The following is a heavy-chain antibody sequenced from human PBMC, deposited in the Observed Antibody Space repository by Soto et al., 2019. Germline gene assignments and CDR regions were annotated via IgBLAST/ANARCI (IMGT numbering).Heavy chain of an antibody. Sequence: SETLSLTCTVSCGSISSCGYYWSWIRQHPGKGLEWIGYIYYSGSTYYNPSLKSRVTISVDTSKNQFSLKLSSVTAADTAVYYCARARKNCSGGSCYSAHFYYWGQGTLVTVS. V-gene: IGHV4-31*03. D-gene: IGHD2-15*01. CDR1: CGSISSCGYY. J-gene: IGHJ4*02. CDR2: IYYSGST. CDR3: ARARKNCSGGSCYSAHFYY.